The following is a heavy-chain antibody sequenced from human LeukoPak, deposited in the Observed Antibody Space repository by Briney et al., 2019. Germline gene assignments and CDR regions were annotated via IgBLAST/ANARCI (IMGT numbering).Heavy chain of an antibody. CDR3: VRDNPRCCGVVPANIDDY. J-gene: IGHJ4*02. Sequence: GGSLRLACAASGFIISGDSMNWVRQAPGKGLEWIAYISRDSGIKYYADSVRGRFTISRDNAKNSLYLQMHSLRAEDTAVYYCVRDNPRCCGVVPANIDDYWGQGTLVTVSS. CDR2: ISRDSGIK. D-gene: IGHD2-15*01. V-gene: IGHV3-48*01. CDR1: GFIISGDS.